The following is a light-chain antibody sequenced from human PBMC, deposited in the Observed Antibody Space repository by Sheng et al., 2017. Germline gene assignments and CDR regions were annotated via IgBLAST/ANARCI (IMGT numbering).Light chain of an antibody. CDR2: DVT. J-gene: IGLJ2*01. V-gene: IGLV2-14*03. CDR3: SSYRSDTTLV. Sequence: QSALTQPASVSGSPGQSITISCTGTSSDVGAYNYVSWYQQHPGKAPKVMIYDVTNRPSGVSNRFSGSKSGNTASLTISRLQAEDEADYFCSSYRSDTTLVFGGGTKLTVL. CDR1: SSDVGAYNY.